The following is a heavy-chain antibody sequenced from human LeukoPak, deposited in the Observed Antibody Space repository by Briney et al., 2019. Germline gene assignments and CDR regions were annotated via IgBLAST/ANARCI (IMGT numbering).Heavy chain of an antibody. D-gene: IGHD4-23*01. J-gene: IGHJ5*01. CDR1: GGSISNFY. CDR3: ARNHGGWFDS. V-gene: IGHV4-59*01. CDR2: ISYSGTT. Sequence: SETLSLTCTVSGGSISNFYWTWIRQSPGKGLEWIGYISYSGTTKYSPSLKSRVTMSLDTSKNQFSLKLNSVTAADTAVYYCARNHGGWFDSWGQGTLVTVSS.